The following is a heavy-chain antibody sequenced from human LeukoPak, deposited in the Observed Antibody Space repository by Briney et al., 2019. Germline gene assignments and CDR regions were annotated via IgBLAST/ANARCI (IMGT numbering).Heavy chain of an antibody. Sequence: ASVKVSCKASGYTFTSYGISWVRQATGQGLEWMGWISAYNGNTNYAQKLQGRVTMTTDTSTSTAYMELRSLRSDDTAVYYCARSVPPPRGGSCYGSFDYWGQGTLVTVSS. CDR2: ISAYNGNT. CDR1: GYTFTSYG. CDR3: ARSVPPPRGGSCYGSFDY. D-gene: IGHD2-15*01. V-gene: IGHV1-18*01. J-gene: IGHJ4*02.